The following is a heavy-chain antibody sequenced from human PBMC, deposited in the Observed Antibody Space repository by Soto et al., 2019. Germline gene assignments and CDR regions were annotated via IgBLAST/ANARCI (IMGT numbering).Heavy chain of an antibody. CDR3: AAGSYYDRSGYYLLDY. J-gene: IGHJ4*02. CDR1: GFTFTSSA. D-gene: IGHD3-22*01. V-gene: IGHV1-58*01. CDR2: IVVGSGNT. Sequence: QMQLVQSGPEVKKPGTSVKVSCKASGFTFTSSAVQWVRQARGQRLEWIGWIVVGSGNTNYAQKFQARVTITRDKSKSTAYMELSSLRSEDTAVYYCAAGSYYDRSGYYLLDYWGQGTLVTVSS.